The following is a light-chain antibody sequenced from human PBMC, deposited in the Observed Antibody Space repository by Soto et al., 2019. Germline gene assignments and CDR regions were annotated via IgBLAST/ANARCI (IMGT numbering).Light chain of an antibody. CDR1: QSVDSSF. CDR3: QQYVSSVT. V-gene: IGKV3-20*01. J-gene: IGKJ1*01. Sequence: EIVLTQSPGSLSLSPGERATLSCRASQSVDSSFFAWYQKKPGQAPRLLIYGASKRATGIPDRFSGSGSGTDFTLTISRLEPEDLAVYYCQQYVSSVTFGQGTKVEIK. CDR2: GAS.